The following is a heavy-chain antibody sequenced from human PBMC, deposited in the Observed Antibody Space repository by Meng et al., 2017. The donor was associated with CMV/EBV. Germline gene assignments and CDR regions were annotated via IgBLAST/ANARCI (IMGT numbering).Heavy chain of an antibody. Sequence: QVQLQESGPGLVKPSQPLSLTCTVSGGSISSGDYYWSWIRQPPGKGLEWIGYIYYSGSTYYNPSLKSRVTISVDTSKNQFSLKLSSVTAADTAVYYCARVPITYYYGSGSYYFDYWGQGTLVTVSS. J-gene: IGHJ4*02. V-gene: IGHV4-30-4*08. D-gene: IGHD3-10*01. CDR1: GGSISSGDYY. CDR3: ARVPITYYYGSGSYYFDY. CDR2: IYYSGST.